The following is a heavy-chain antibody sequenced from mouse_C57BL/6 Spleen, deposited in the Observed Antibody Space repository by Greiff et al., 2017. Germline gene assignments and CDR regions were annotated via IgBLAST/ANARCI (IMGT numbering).Heavy chain of an antibody. CDR2: IRSKSNNYAT. J-gene: IGHJ3*01. CDR1: GFSFNTYA. V-gene: IGHV10-1*01. Sequence: EVQLVESGGGLVQPKGSLKLSCAASGFSFNTYAMNWVRQAPGKGLEWVARIRSKSNNYATYSADSVKDRFTISRDDSESMLYLQMNNLQTEDTAMYYCVRPDYYGNPSWFAYWGQGTLVTVSA. D-gene: IGHD1-1*01. CDR3: VRPDYYGNPSWFAY.